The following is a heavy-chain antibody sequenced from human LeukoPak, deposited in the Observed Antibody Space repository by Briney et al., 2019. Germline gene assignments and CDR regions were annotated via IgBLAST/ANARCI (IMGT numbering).Heavy chain of an antibody. J-gene: IGHJ5*02. Sequence: SVTVSCKASGYTFTSYDINLVRQATGQGLEWMGWMNPNSGNTGYAQKFQGRVTITRNTSISTAYMELSSLRSEDTAVYYCARGGDPQLGNNWFEPWRQGTLVTVSS. D-gene: IGHD3-10*01. CDR3: ARGGDPQLGNNWFEP. V-gene: IGHV1-8*03. CDR2: MNPNSGNT. CDR1: GYTFTSYD.